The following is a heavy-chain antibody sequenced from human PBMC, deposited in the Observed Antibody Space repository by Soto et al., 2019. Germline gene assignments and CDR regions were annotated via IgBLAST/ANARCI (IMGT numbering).Heavy chain of an antibody. CDR2: IYWDDDK. CDR3: AHRPSYCSGGSCYSGFDY. D-gene: IGHD2-15*01. Sequence: QITLKESGPTLVKPTQTLTLTCTFSGFSLSTSGVGVGWIRQPPGKALEWLALIYWDDDKRYSPSLKSRLTITQDTSNNQVVLTMTNMDPVDTATYYCAHRPSYCSGGSCYSGFDYWGQGTLVTVSS. J-gene: IGHJ4*02. V-gene: IGHV2-5*02. CDR1: GFSLSTSGVG.